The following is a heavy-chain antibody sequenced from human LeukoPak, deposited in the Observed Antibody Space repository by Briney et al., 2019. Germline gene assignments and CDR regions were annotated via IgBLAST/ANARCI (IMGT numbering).Heavy chain of an antibody. CDR3: STYNWNDSDAFDI. D-gene: IGHD1-20*01. V-gene: IGHV4-4*02. Sequence: NPSGTLSLTCAVSGGSISSSNWWSWVRQPPGKGLEWIGYIYYSGSTNYNPSLKSRVTISVDTSKNQFSLKLSSVTAADTAVYYCSTYNWNDSDAFDIWGQGTMVTVSS. CDR1: GGSISSSNW. J-gene: IGHJ3*02. CDR2: IYYSGST.